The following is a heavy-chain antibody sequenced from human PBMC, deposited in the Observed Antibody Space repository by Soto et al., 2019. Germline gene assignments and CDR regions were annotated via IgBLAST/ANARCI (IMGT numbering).Heavy chain of an antibody. J-gene: IGHJ6*02. D-gene: IGHD1-7*01. CDR2: ISGCGGST. CDR1: GFTFCSYA. CDR3: AKMTGTTYHYYYYGMDV. V-gene: IGHV3-23*01. Sequence: SLRLSCAASGFTFCSYAMSWVRQAPGKGLEWVSAISGCGGSTYYADSVKGRFTISRDNSKNTLYLQMNSLRAEDTAVYYCAKMTGTTYHYYYYGMDVWGQGTTVTVSS.